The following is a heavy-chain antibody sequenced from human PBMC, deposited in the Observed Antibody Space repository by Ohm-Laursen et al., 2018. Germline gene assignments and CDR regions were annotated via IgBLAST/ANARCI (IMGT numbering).Heavy chain of an antibody. Sequence: GSLRLSCSASGFTFSGHWMTWVRQAPGKGLEWVANIKQDGSQKYYLDSVKGRFTISRDNAKNSLYLQMNSLRAEDTAVYYCAGDRNSNTWSYYWGQGTLVTVS. J-gene: IGHJ4*02. CDR3: AGDRNSNTWSYY. D-gene: IGHD6-13*01. V-gene: IGHV3-7*01. CDR1: GFTFSGHW. CDR2: IKQDGSQK.